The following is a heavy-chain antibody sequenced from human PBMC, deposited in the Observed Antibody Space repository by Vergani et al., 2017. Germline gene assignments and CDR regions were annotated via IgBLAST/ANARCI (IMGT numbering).Heavy chain of an antibody. D-gene: IGHD3-3*01. CDR3: ARAYEEDLFGVVIFPRYFDL. CDR2: ISWNSGSI. Sequence: EVQLVESGGGLVQPGRSLRLSCAASGFTFDDYAMHWVRQAPGKGLEWVSGISWNSGSIGYADSVKGRFTISRDNAKNSLYLQMNSLRAEDTAVYYCARAYEEDLFGVVIFPRYFDLWGRGTLVTVSS. J-gene: IGHJ2*01. V-gene: IGHV3-9*01. CDR1: GFTFDDYA.